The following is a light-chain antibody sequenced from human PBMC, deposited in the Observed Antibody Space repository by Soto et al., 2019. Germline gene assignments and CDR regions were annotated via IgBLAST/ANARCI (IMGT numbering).Light chain of an antibody. CDR3: NSYTCKSTGV. Sequence: QSALTQPASVSGSPGQSITISCTGTSSDVGGYNYVSWYQQHPGKAPKLIIYEVSNRPSGVSNRFSGSKSGNTASLTISGLQAEDEADYYCNSYTCKSTGVFGTGTKVTVL. CDR1: SSDVGGYNY. V-gene: IGLV2-14*01. J-gene: IGLJ1*01. CDR2: EVS.